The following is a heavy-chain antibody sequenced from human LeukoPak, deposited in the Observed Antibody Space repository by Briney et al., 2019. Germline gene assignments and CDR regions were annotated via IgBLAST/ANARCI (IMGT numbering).Heavy chain of an antibody. J-gene: IGHJ4*02. CDR1: GYTFTNYC. CDR3: ARFNCGADCYTDY. CDR2: INPSGGSA. V-gene: IGHV1-46*01. D-gene: IGHD2-21*02. Sequence: ASVTVSCKASGYTFTNYCMHWVRQAPGQGLEWMGIINPSGGSATYAQKFQGRVTVTRDTSTGTVYMELSSLRSEDTAVYYCARFNCGADCYTDYWGQGTLVTVSS.